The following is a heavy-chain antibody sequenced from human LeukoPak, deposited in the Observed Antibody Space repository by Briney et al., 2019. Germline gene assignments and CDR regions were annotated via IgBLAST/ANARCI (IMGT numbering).Heavy chain of an antibody. V-gene: IGHV3-21*01. D-gene: IGHD6-13*01. CDR1: GFTFSSYS. CDR2: ISSSSSYI. Sequence: GGSLGLSCAASGFTFSSYSMNWVRQAPGKGLEWVSSISSSSSYIYYADSVKGRFTISRDNSKNTLYLQMNSLRAEDTAVYYCAKDYSSSWIRFDYWGQGTLVTVSS. CDR3: AKDYSSSWIRFDY. J-gene: IGHJ4*02.